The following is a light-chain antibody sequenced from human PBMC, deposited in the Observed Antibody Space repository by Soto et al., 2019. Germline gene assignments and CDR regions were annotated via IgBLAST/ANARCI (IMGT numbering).Light chain of an antibody. Sequence: DIQMTQSPSSLSASVGDRVTITCRASQSISNYLNWYQQKPGKAPKLLIYSAFSLRSGVPSRFSGSGSGTDFTLTISSLQPEDFAVYYCQQSFSTPRTFGPGTKVDIK. J-gene: IGKJ3*01. V-gene: IGKV1-39*01. CDR3: QQSFSTPRT. CDR1: QSISNY. CDR2: SAF.